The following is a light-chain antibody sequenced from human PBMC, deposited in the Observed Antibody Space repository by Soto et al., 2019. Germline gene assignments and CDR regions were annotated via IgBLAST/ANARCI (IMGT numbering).Light chain of an antibody. CDR3: QESYSTLSIT. J-gene: IGKJ5*01. V-gene: IGKV1-39*01. CDR1: ESISRH. Sequence: DIQMTQSPSSLSASVGDRVTITCRASESISRHLNWYQQKTGNAPKLLIYAASSLQNGVPSRFSGSGSGTDFTLTISNLQPGDFATYYCQESYSTLSITFGQGTRLETK. CDR2: AAS.